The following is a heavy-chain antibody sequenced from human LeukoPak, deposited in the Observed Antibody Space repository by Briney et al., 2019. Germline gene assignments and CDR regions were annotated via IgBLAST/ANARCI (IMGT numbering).Heavy chain of an antibody. V-gene: IGHV1-69*05. Sequence: SVKVSCKASGGTFSSYAISWVRQAPGQGLEWMGGIIPIFGTANYAQKFQGRVTITTDESTSTAYMELSSLRSEDTAVYYCARGGSSWYGGHAEYFQHWGQGTLVTVSS. CDR3: ARGGSSWYGGHAEYFQH. D-gene: IGHD6-13*01. CDR2: IIPIFGTA. CDR1: GGTFSSYA. J-gene: IGHJ1*01.